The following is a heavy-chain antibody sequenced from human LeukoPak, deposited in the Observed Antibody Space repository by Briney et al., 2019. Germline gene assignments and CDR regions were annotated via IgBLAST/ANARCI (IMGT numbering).Heavy chain of an antibody. D-gene: IGHD3-10*01. CDR2: IYYSGST. J-gene: IGHJ5*02. V-gene: IGHV4-31*03. Sequence: PSQTLSLTCTVSGGSISSGGYYWSWIRQRPGKGLEWIGYIYYSGSTYYNPSLKSRVTMSVDTSKNQFSLKLSSVTAADTAVYYCARDLNYYGSGGGFDPWGQGTLVTVSS. CDR1: GGSISSGGYY. CDR3: ARDLNYYGSGGGFDP.